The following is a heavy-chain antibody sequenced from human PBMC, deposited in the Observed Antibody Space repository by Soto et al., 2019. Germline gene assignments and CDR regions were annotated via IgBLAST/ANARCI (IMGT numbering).Heavy chain of an antibody. J-gene: IGHJ4*02. CDR3: AKEGRFGKRCFDF. V-gene: IGHV3-23*01. CDR2: ISASGKMT. Sequence: EVQLLESGGGFVQPGGSLRLSCAASRFTFSSYGMSWVRQSPGKGLEWVSGISASGKMTYYADSVRGRFTISRDNFANMVYPQINNLRVDDTAIYFCAKEGRFGKRCFDFWGQGALVTVSS. D-gene: IGHD3-16*01. CDR1: RFTFSSYG.